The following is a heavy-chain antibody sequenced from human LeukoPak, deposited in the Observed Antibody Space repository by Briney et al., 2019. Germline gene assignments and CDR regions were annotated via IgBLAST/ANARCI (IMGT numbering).Heavy chain of an antibody. Sequence: MSSETLSLTCTVSGGSISSGSYYWSWIRQPAGKGLEWIGNIYYSGSTYYNPSLKSRVTISVDTSKSQFSLKLSSVTAADTAVYYCARLNSPGWFDPWGQGTLVTVSS. D-gene: IGHD2-21*01. CDR1: GGSISSGSYY. CDR2: IYYSGST. J-gene: IGHJ5*02. V-gene: IGHV4-39*01. CDR3: ARLNSPGWFDP.